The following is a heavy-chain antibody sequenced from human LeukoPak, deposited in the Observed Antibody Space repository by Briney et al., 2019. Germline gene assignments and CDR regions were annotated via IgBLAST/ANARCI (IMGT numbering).Heavy chain of an antibody. D-gene: IGHD3-22*01. CDR2: IYSGGST. CDR3: AKGRPYYYDSSGYQH. CDR1: VFTVSSNY. V-gene: IGHV3-66*01. Sequence: GGSLRLSCAASVFTVSSNYMSWVRQAPGKGLEWVSVIYSGGSTYYADSVKGRFTISRDNSKNTLYLQMNSLRAEDTAVYYCAKGRPYYYDSSGYQHWGQGTLVTVSS. J-gene: IGHJ4*02.